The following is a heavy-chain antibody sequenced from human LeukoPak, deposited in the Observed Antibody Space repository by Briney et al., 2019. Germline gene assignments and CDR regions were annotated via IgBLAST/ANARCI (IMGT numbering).Heavy chain of an antibody. CDR1: GFTFSGYS. V-gene: IGHV3-21*01. CDR2: ISSSSSYI. D-gene: IGHD2-15*01. CDR3: ASNFNCSGGSCYF. Sequence: PGGSLRLSCAASGFTFSGYSMNWVRQAPGKWLEWVSSISSSSSYIYYADSVKGRFTISRDNAKNSLYLQMNSLRAEDTAVYYCASNFNCSGGSCYFWGQGTLVTVSS. J-gene: IGHJ4*02.